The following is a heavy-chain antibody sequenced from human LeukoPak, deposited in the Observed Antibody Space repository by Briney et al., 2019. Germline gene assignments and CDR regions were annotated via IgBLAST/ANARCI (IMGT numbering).Heavy chain of an antibody. J-gene: IGHJ4*02. CDR3: AKGPSSSWSFDY. CDR1: GFTFDDYA. Sequence: GGSLRLSCAASGFTFDDYAMHWVRQAPGKGLEWVSGISWNSGSIGYADSVKGRFIISRDNAKNSLYLQMNSLRAEDTALYYCAKGPSSSWSFDYWGQGTLVTVSS. CDR2: ISWNSGSI. D-gene: IGHD6-13*01. V-gene: IGHV3-9*01.